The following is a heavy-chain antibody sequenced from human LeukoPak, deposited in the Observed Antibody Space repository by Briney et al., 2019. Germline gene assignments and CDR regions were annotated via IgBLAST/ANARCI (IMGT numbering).Heavy chain of an antibody. CDR1: GFTFSSYA. CDR3: AKDWDVITMIDY. V-gene: IGHV3-30-3*01. D-gene: IGHD3-22*01. CDR2: ISYDGSNK. J-gene: IGHJ4*02. Sequence: GGSLRLSCAASGFTFSSYAMHWVRQAPGKGLEWVAVISYDGSNKYYADSVKGRFTISRDNSKNTLYLQMNSLRAEDTAVYYCAKDWDVITMIDYWGQGTLVTVSS.